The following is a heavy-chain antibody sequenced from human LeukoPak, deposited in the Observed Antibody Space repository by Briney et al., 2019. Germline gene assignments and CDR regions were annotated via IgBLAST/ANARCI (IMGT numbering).Heavy chain of an antibody. CDR2: IYSSGTT. CDR3: ARHPSWNSWFDP. J-gene: IGHJ5*02. CDR1: GGSISGSTYY. D-gene: IGHD6-13*01. Sequence: SETLSLTCTVSGGSISGSTYYWGWIRQPPGKGLEWMGSIYSSGTTYYNPSLRSRVTISVDTSTNQFSLKVTSLTAADTAVYYCARHPSWNSWFDPWGQGTLVTVSS. V-gene: IGHV4-39*01.